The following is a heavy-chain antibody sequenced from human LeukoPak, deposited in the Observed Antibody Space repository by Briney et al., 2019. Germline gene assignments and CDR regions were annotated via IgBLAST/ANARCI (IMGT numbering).Heavy chain of an antibody. J-gene: IGHJ5*02. CDR3: AHRTMTTITGTTFDP. CDR2: IYWDDDK. CDR1: GFSVNSSGVG. V-gene: IGHV2-5*02. Sequence: SGPTLVKPTQTLTLTCSLSGFSVNSSGVGVGWIRQPPGKALEWLALIYWDDDKRYSPSLESRLTITRDTSRNQVALKMTNMDPVDTGTYFCAHRTMTTITGTTFDPWGQGILVTVSS. D-gene: IGHD1-1*01.